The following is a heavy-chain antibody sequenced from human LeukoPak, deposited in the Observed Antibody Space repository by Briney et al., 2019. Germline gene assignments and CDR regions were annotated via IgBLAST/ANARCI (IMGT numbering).Heavy chain of an antibody. CDR1: GFTFSSYT. V-gene: IGHV3-48*01. CDR2: ISTGSSTI. D-gene: IGHD5-12*01. J-gene: IGHJ4*02. Sequence: GGSLRLSCAASGFTFSSYTMNWVRQAPGKGLEGVSYISTGSSTIHYADSVKGRFTISRDNSKNTLYLQMNSLRAEDTAVYYCAKDRGSHYFDYWGQGTLVTVSS. CDR3: AKDRGSHYFDY.